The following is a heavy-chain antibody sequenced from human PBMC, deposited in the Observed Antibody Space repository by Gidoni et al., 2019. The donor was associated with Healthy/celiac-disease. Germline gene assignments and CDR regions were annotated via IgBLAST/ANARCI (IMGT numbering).Heavy chain of an antibody. CDR3: ARERPEGDLAE. CDR1: GGTFSSYT. D-gene: IGHD3-3*01. J-gene: IGHJ4*02. V-gene: IGHV1-69*08. Sequence: QVQLVPSGAEVKKPGSSVKVSCEASGGTFSSYTISWVRQAPGQGLEWMGRIIPILGLANYAQKFQGRVTITADKSTSTAYMELSSLRSEDTAVYYCARERPEGDLAEWGQGTLVTVSS. CDR2: IIPILGLA.